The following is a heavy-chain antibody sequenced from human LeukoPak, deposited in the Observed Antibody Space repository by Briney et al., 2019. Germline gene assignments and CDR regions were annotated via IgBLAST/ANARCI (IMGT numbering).Heavy chain of an antibody. Sequence: SETLSLTCTVSGGSISSSSYYWGWIRQPPGKGLEWIGSIYYSGSTYYNPSLKSRVTISVDTSKNQFSLKLSSVTAADTAVYYCARDTAQGANSGAFDIWGQGTMVTVSS. V-gene: IGHV4-39*07. CDR3: ARDTAQGANSGAFDI. CDR2: IYYSGST. CDR1: GGSISSSSYY. D-gene: IGHD1-1*01. J-gene: IGHJ3*02.